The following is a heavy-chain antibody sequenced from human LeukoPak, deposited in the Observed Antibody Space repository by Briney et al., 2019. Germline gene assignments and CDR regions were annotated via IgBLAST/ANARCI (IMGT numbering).Heavy chain of an antibody. D-gene: IGHD1-1*01. Sequence: SETLSLTCSVSGGSFSGYYWSWIRQPPGKGLEWIGYIYYSGSTNYNPSLKSRVTISVDTSKNQFSLKLSSVTAADTAVYYCAREIGGTTSHSSYYYYYYMDVWGKGTTVTVSS. CDR2: IYYSGST. CDR3: AREIGGTTSHSSYYYYYYMDV. V-gene: IGHV4-59*01. CDR1: GGSFSGYY. J-gene: IGHJ6*03.